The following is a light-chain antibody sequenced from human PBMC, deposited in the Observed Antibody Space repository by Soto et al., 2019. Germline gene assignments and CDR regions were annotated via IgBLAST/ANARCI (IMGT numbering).Light chain of an antibody. CDR1: QSVSSSY. J-gene: IGKJ1*01. CDR2: GVS. Sequence: EIVLTQSPGTLSLSPGERATLSCRASQSVSSSYLAWYQQKPGQAPRLLIYGVSNRATGIPDRFSGSGSGKDFTLTISRLEPEDFAVYYCQQYGSSPRTFGQGTKVEIK. CDR3: QQYGSSPRT. V-gene: IGKV3-20*01.